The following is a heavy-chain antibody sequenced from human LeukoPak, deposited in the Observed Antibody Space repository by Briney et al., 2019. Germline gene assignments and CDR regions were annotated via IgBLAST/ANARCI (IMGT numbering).Heavy chain of an antibody. CDR3: ARDGLYSSGKGVDI. D-gene: IGHD6-19*01. J-gene: IGHJ3*02. Sequence: PSETLSLTCTVSGYSISSGYYWGWIRQPPGKGLEWIGSIYHSGSTYYNPSLKSRVTISVDTSKNQFSLKLSSVTAADTAVYYCARDGLYSSGKGVDIWGQGTMVTVSS. CDR1: GYSISSGYY. CDR2: IYHSGST. V-gene: IGHV4-38-2*02.